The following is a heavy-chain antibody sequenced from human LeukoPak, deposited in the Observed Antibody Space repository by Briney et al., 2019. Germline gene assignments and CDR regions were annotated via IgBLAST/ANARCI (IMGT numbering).Heavy chain of an antibody. Sequence: SETLSLTCTVSGDSINSSNYYWGWIRQPPGKGLEWIGNIYYSGSTYYKPSLKSRVTISVDTSKNQFSLKLRSVTAADTAVYYCARGSITMVRGDSSYYYYMDVWGKGTTVTISS. V-gene: IGHV4-39*07. CDR2: IYYSGST. J-gene: IGHJ6*03. CDR3: ARGSITMVRGDSSYYYYMDV. D-gene: IGHD3-10*01. CDR1: GDSINSSNYY.